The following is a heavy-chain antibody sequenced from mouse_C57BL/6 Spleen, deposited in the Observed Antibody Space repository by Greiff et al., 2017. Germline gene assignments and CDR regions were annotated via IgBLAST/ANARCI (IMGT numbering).Heavy chain of an antibody. CDR3: ARTGVSGGAMDY. J-gene: IGHJ4*01. CDR2: IYPGDGDT. V-gene: IGHV1-82*01. CDR1: GYAFSSSW. Sequence: VQLQQSGPELVKPGASVKISCKASGYAFSSSWMNWVKQRPGKGLEWIGRIYPGDGDTNYNGKFKGKATLTADKSSSTAYMQLSSLTSEDSAVYFCARTGVSGGAMDYWGQGTSVTVSS.